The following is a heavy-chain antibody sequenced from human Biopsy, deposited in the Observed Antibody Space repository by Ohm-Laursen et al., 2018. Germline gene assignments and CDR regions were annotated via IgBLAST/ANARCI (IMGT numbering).Heavy chain of an antibody. V-gene: IGHV2-70*04. Sequence: PTQTLTLTCSFSGLSLSSTGMRISWVRQPPGTALECLGRIDWDDDKFYSPSLETRLSLSKGTTTNQVVLTLTDVDPEDTATYYCARTRAHNFGALEFWGQGILVTVSS. CDR2: IDWDDDK. CDR1: GLSLSSTGMR. D-gene: IGHD1-1*01. CDR3: ARTRAHNFGALEF. J-gene: IGHJ4*01.